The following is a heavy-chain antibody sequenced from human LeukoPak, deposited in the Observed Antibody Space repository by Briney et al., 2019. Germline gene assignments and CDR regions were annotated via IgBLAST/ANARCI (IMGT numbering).Heavy chain of an antibody. CDR3: TREGALSPLYYSENLVYYMDV. CDR2: IRSKAYGGTT. CDR1: GFTFGDYA. D-gene: IGHD2-8*01. Sequence: GGSLRLSCTASGFTFGDYAMSWVHQAPGKELGWVGFIRSKAYGGTTEYAASVKGRFTISRDDSKSIAYLQMNSLKTEDTAVYYCTREGALSPLYYSENLVYYMDVWGKGTTVTVSS. J-gene: IGHJ6*03. V-gene: IGHV3-49*04.